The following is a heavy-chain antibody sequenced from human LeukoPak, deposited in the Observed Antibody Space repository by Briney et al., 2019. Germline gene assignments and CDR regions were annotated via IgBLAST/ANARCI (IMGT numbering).Heavy chain of an antibody. Sequence: QTGGSLRLSCAASGFTFSSDDMNWVRQAPGKGLEWVSGISGNGYSTWYADSVKGRFTISRDKSRNTLYLQMNSLRGEDTAVYYCARDREMVRHFDMWGQGTVVTVSS. J-gene: IGHJ3*02. CDR1: GFTFSSDD. V-gene: IGHV3-23*01. D-gene: IGHD3-10*01. CDR3: ARDREMVRHFDM. CDR2: ISGNGYST.